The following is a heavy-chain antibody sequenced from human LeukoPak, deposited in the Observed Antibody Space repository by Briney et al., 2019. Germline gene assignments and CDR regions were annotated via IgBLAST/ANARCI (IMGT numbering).Heavy chain of an antibody. J-gene: IGHJ4*02. CDR2: IYTSGST. CDR1: GDSINGFN. CDR3: ARVTGGNAPLDS. V-gene: IGHV4-4*07. D-gene: IGHD4-23*01. Sequence: SETLSLTFPASGDSINGFNWNWFRQPAGEGLEWIGRIYTSGSTNYNPSLRSRVTMSVDTSKNQFSLTLNSVTAADTAVYYCARVTGGNAPLDSWGQGTLVTVSS.